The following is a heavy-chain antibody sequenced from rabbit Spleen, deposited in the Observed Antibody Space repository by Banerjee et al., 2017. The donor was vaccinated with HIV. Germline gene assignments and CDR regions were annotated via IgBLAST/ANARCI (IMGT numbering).Heavy chain of an antibody. J-gene: IGHJ4*01. Sequence: QSLEESGGGLVQPEGALTLSCKVSGIDLSSNAMSWVRQAPGKGLEWIASIYAGSSDSTYSAPWAKGRFTISRTSSTTVTLRMTSLTAADRATYFCARDLVGVIGWNFNLWGPGTLVTVS. CDR1: GIDLSSNA. CDR3: ARDLVGVIGWNFNL. CDR2: IYAGSSDST. V-gene: IGHV1S40*01. D-gene: IGHD1-1*01.